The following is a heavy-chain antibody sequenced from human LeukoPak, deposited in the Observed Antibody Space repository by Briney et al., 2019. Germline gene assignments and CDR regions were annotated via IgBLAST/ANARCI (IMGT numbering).Heavy chain of an antibody. CDR3: AKSFTSTSCLDY. V-gene: IGHV3-30*02. CDR2: IWYDGSNK. J-gene: IGHJ4*02. CDR1: GFTFSSYG. Sequence: GGSLRLSCAASGFTFSSYGMHWVRQAPGKGLEWVAVIWYDGSNKYYADSVKGRFTISRDNSKNTLYLQMNSLRAEDTAVYYCAKSFTSTSCLDYWGQGTLVTVSS. D-gene: IGHD2-2*01.